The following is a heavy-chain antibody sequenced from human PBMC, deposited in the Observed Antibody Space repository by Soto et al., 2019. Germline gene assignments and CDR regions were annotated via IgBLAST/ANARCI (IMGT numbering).Heavy chain of an antibody. D-gene: IGHD6-19*01. J-gene: IGHJ3*02. V-gene: IGHV1-3*01. CDR2: INAGNGNT. CDR3: ARMGCSGWYKDAFDI. CDR1: GYTFTSYA. Sequence: ASVKVSCKASGYTFTSYAMHWVRQAPGQRLEWMGWINAGNGNTKYSQKFQGRVTITRDTSASTAYMELSSLRSEDTAVYYCARMGCSGWYKDAFDIWGQGTMVTVSS.